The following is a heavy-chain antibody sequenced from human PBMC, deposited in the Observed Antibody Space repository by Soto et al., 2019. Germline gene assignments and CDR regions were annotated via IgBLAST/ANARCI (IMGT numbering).Heavy chain of an antibody. Sequence: GGSLRLSCAASGVTFSSYSMNWVRQAPGKGLEWVSSISSSSSYIYYADSVKGRFTISRDNAKNSLYLQMNSLRAEDTAVYYCASSSTGWRSFDYWGQGTLVTVSS. V-gene: IGHV3-21*01. CDR2: ISSSSSYI. D-gene: IGHD6-19*01. CDR1: GVTFSSYS. J-gene: IGHJ4*02. CDR3: ASSSTGWRSFDY.